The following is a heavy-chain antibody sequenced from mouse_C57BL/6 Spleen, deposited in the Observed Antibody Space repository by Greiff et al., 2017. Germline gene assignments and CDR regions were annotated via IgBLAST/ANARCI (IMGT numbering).Heavy chain of an antibody. CDR3: AREGDYDGYFDD. J-gene: IGHJ2*01. CDR1: GYSFTGYY. D-gene: IGHD2-4*01. V-gene: IGHV1-43*01. Sequence: VQLQQSGPELVKPGASVKISCKASGYSFTGYYMHWVKQSSEKSLEWIGEINPSTGGTSYNQKFKGKATLTVDKSSSTAYMQLKSLTSEDSAVYYCAREGDYDGYFDDWGQGTTLTVSS. CDR2: INPSTGGT.